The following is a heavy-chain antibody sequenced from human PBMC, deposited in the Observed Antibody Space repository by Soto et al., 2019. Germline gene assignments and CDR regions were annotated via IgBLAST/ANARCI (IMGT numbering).Heavy chain of an antibody. CDR1: GYQFTGSY. V-gene: IGHV1-2*02. CDR2: INPDTGST. Sequence: QVRLVQSGADVQRPGASMNISCQASGYQFTGSYLHWVRRAPGHGLQWMGMINPDTGSTTYAETFQERVTMTTDKSAGTVFLGLGRLTSDDTATCYCARQYCSGTSCYWYFDFWGQGTFVSVSS. CDR3: ARQYCSGTSCYWYFDF. D-gene: IGHD2-2*01. J-gene: IGHJ4*02.